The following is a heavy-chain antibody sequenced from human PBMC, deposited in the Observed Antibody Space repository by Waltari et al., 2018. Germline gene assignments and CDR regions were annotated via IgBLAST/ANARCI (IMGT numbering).Heavy chain of an antibody. J-gene: IGHJ3*02. V-gene: IGHV3-48*04. CDR3: AREGIVATIQDAFDI. D-gene: IGHD5-12*01. Sequence: EVQLVESGGGLVQPGGSLRLSFAASGFTSSSYSMTWFRQAPGKGLEWVSYISSSSSTIDYADSVKGRFTISRDNAKNSLYLQMNSLRAEDTAVYYCAREGIVATIQDAFDIWGQGTMVTVSS. CDR1: GFTSSSYS. CDR2: ISSSSSTI.